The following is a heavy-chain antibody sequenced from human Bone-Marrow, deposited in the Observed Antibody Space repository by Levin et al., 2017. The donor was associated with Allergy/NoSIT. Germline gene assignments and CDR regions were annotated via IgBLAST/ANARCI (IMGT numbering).Heavy chain of an antibody. Sequence: ASVKVSCKGSGYSFTSYWIGWVRQMPGKGLDYMGIMYLRDSDTRYSPSFQGQVTISADKSISTAYLQWSSLKASDTAIYYCVRHAPTSTWSYFDYWGQGTLVTVSS. CDR1: GYSFTSYW. CDR2: MYLRDSDT. CDR3: VRHAPTSTWSYFDY. D-gene: IGHD2-15*01. V-gene: IGHV5-51*01. J-gene: IGHJ4*02.